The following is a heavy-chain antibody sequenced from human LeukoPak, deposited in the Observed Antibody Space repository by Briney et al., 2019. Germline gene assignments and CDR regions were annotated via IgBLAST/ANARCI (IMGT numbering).Heavy chain of an antibody. J-gene: IGHJ4*02. CDR3: ARGPQWLNY. D-gene: IGHD6-19*01. CDR2: TYYRSKWYS. Sequence: SQTLSLTCAISGDSVSSDSATWNWITQSPSRCLEWLGRTYYRSKWYSAYAVSVKSRISINSDTSKNQFSLQLNSVTPEDTAIYYCARGPQWLNYWGQGTLVTVSS. CDR1: GDSVSSDSAT. V-gene: IGHV6-1*01.